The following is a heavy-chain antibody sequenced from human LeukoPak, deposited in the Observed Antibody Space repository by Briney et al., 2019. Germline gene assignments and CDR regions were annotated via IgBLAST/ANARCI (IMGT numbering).Heavy chain of an antibody. CDR1: GYSFIRNW. J-gene: IGHJ4*02. CDR3: ARLGTSATYFEF. Sequence: PGESLKISCKGSGYSFIRNWIGWVRQMPGKGLEWVAIIYPGDSDTRYSPSFQGQVTISADKSISTAYLQWSSLTASDTAMYYCARLGTSATYFEFWGQGTLVTVSS. V-gene: IGHV5-51*01. CDR2: IYPGDSDT. D-gene: IGHD2-15*01.